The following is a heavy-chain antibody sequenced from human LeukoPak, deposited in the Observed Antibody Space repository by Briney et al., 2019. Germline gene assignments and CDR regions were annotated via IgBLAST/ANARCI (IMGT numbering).Heavy chain of an antibody. CDR1: GFTFSSYS. J-gene: IGHJ4*02. D-gene: IGHD6-19*01. CDR3: ARDDPSAWYGD. Sequence: HTGGSLRLSCAASGFTFSSYSMNWVRQAPGKGLEWVANTNADGSDKYYLGSVKGRFTISRDNAKNSLYLQMNNLRVEDTAVYYCARDDPSAWYGDWGQGTLVTVSS. CDR2: TNADGSDK. V-gene: IGHV3-7*01.